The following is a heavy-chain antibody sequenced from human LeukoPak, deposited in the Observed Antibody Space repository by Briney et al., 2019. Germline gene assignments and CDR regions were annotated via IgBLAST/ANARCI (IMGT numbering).Heavy chain of an antibody. D-gene: IGHD1-26*01. CDR1: GGSFSGYY. V-gene: IGHV4-34*01. CDR3: ARVGATYYAFDI. J-gene: IGHJ3*02. CDR2: INHSGST. Sequence: SETLSLTCAVYGGSFSGYYWSWIRQPPGKGLEWIGEINHSGSTNYNPSLKSRVTISVDTSKNQFSLKLSSVTAADTAVYYCARVGATYYAFDIWGQGTMVTVSS.